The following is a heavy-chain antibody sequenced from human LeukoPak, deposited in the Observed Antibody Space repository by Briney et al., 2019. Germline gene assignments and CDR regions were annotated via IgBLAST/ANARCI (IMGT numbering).Heavy chain of an antibody. V-gene: IGHV4-4*07. CDR2: IYTSGST. CDR3: ARVSSAGIWDY. CDR1: GGSFSGYY. J-gene: IGHJ4*02. Sequence: SETLSLTCTVSGGSFSGYYSSWIRQPAGKGLEWIGRIYTSGSTNYNPSLKSRVTMSVDTSKNQFSLKLSSVTAADTAGYYCARVSSAGIWDYWGQGTLVTVSS. D-gene: IGHD6-19*01.